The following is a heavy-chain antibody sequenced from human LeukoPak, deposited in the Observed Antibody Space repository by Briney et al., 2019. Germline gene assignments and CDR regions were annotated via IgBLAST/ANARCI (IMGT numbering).Heavy chain of an antibody. CDR3: ARGVVGTIFGVVISPRYYMDV. J-gene: IGHJ6*03. CDR1: GYTFTSYD. V-gene: IGHV1-8*01. Sequence: ASVKVSCKASGYTFTSYDINWVRQDTGQGLEWMGWMNPNSGNTGYAQKFQGRVTTTRNTSISTAYSELSSLRSEDTAVYYCARGVVGTIFGVVISPRYYMDVWGKGTTVTVSS. CDR2: MNPNSGNT. D-gene: IGHD3-3*01.